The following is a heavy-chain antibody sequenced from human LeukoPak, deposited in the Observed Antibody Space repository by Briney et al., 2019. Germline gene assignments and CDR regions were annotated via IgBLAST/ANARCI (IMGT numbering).Heavy chain of an antibody. CDR1: GGSISSGGYY. J-gene: IGHJ4*02. Sequence: LSLPCPVSGGSISSGGYYWSWIRPHPGKGLEWIGSIYYSGSTNYNPSLQGRVTISLDTSRNQFSLKLSSVTAADTAVYYCASGDNDPLFDYWGQGTLVTVSS. CDR3: ASGDNDPLFDY. D-gene: IGHD1-1*01. V-gene: IGHV4-31*03. CDR2: IYYSGST.